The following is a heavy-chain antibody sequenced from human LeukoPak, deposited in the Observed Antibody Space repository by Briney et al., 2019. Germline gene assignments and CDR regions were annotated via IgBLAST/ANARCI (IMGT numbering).Heavy chain of an antibody. J-gene: IGHJ5*02. D-gene: IGHD3-10*01. CDR2: IKSKTDGGTT. CDR3: AKGRMVRGVTPFDP. CDR1: GFTFGNAW. Sequence: GGSLRLSCAASGFTFGNAWMSWVRQAPGKGLEWVGRIKSKTDGGTTDYAAPVKGRFTISRDDSKNTLYLQMNSLRAEDTAVYYCAKGRMVRGVTPFDPWGQGTLVTVSS. V-gene: IGHV3-15*01.